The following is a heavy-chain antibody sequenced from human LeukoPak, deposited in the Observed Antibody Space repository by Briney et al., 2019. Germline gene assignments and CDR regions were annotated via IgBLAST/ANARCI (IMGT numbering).Heavy chain of an antibody. J-gene: IGHJ4*02. CDR3: ARTASTYDY. Sequence: GGSLRLSCAASGFTFSNFAMTWVRQAPGIGLEWVSSISASGTGTYDADSVKGRFTISRDNSKNTVYLQMNSLRAEDSAVYYCARTASTYDYWGQGTLVTVSS. CDR2: ISASGTGT. D-gene: IGHD4-11*01. V-gene: IGHV3-23*01. CDR1: GFTFSNFA.